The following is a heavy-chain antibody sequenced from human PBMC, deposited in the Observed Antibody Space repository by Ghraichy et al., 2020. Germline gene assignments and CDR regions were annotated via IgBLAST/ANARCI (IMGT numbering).Heavy chain of an antibody. CDR2: INHSGST. CDR3: ARAVTSQMNRNIVATIRKGNWFDP. J-gene: IGHJ5*02. Sequence: SETLSLTCAVYGGSFSGYYWSWIRQPPGKGLEWIGEINHSGSTNYNPSLKSRVTISVDTSKNQFSLKLSSVTAADTTVYYCARAVTSQMNRNIVATIRKGNWFDPWGQGTLVTVSS. V-gene: IGHV4-34*01. D-gene: IGHD5-12*01. CDR1: GGSFSGYY.